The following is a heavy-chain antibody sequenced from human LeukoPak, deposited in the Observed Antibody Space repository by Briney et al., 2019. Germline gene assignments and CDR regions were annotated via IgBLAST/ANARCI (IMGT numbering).Heavy chain of an antibody. CDR2: IYSGGST. D-gene: IGHD3-10*01. J-gene: IGHJ4*02. CDR3: AREVRYYYGSGSQYYFDY. V-gene: IGHV3-53*01. CDR1: GFTFSSYS. Sequence: GGSLRLSCAASGFTFSSYSMNWVRQAPGMGLEWVSVIYSGGSTYYADSVKGRFTISRDNSKNTLYLQMNSLRAEDTAMYYCAREVRYYYGSGSQYYFDYWGQGTLVTVSS.